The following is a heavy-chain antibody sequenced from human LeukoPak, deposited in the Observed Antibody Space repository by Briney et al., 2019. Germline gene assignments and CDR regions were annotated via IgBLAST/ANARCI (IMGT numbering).Heavy chain of an antibody. Sequence: PGGSLRLSCAACGFTFSNAWMSWVRQAPGKGGEWVGRIKSKTDGGTTDYAAPVKGRFTISRDDSKNTLYLQMDSLKTEDTAVYYCTTAGLDSSGRDYWGQGTLVTVSS. CDR2: IKSKTDGGTT. CDR1: GFTFSNAW. D-gene: IGHD3-22*01. V-gene: IGHV3-15*01. J-gene: IGHJ4*02. CDR3: TTAGLDSSGRDY.